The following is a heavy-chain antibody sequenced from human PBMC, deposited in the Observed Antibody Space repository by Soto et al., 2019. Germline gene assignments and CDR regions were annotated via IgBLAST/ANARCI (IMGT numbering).Heavy chain of an antibody. CDR2: IKQDGSEK. V-gene: IGHV3-7*05. J-gene: IGHJ6*02. CDR1: GFTFSSYW. D-gene: IGHD5-12*01. CDR3: ARDRAYSGYEESYYYYGMDV. Sequence: EVQLVESGGGLVQPGGSLRLSCAASGFTFSSYWMSWVRQAPGKGLEWVANIKQDGSEKYYVDSVKGRFTISRDNAKNSLYLQMNSLRAEDTAVYYCARDRAYSGYEESYYYYGMDVWGQGTTVTVSS.